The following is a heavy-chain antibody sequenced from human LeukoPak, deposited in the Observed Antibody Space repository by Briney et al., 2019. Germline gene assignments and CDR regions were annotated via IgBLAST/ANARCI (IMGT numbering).Heavy chain of an antibody. J-gene: IGHJ6*02. D-gene: IGHD3-16*02. Sequence: SETLSLTCAVSGGSFTGYYWSWIRQPPRKGLEWIGEINHSGSTNNNPSLKSRVTISVATSKNQFSLKLSSVTAADTAVYYCARSRYDYVWGSYRSRDYYYGMDVWGQGTTVTVSS. CDR2: INHSGST. CDR3: ARSRYDYVWGSYRSRDYYYGMDV. CDR1: GGSFTGYY. V-gene: IGHV4-34*01.